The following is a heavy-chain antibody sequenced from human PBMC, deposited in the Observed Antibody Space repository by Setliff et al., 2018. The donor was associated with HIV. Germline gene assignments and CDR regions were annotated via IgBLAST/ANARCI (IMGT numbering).Heavy chain of an antibody. Sequence: ASVKVSCKASGYTFTSYGISWVRQAPGQGLEWMGWISAYNGNTNYAQKLQGRVTMTTDTSTSTAYMELRSLRSDDTAVYYCARDGCSTSCYSDTNWFDPWGQGTLVTVSS. J-gene: IGHJ5*02. CDR2: ISAYNGNT. V-gene: IGHV1-18*01. CDR3: ARDGCSTSCYSDTNWFDP. CDR1: GYTFTSYG. D-gene: IGHD2-2*01.